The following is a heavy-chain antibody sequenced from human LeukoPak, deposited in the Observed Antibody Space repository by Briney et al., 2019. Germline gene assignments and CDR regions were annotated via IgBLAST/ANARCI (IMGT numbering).Heavy chain of an antibody. CDR2: IYSDGST. D-gene: IGHD1-26*01. CDR1: GFTVSNNY. J-gene: IGHJ4*02. Sequence: GGSLRLSCTASGFTVSNNYMSWVRQAPGKGLEWVSLIYSDGSTYYGDSVKGRFTISRENSKNTLYLQMNSLRAEDTAVYYCARHSGSYYIPGDYWGQGTLDSVSS. V-gene: IGHV3-53*01. CDR3: ARHSGSYYIPGDY.